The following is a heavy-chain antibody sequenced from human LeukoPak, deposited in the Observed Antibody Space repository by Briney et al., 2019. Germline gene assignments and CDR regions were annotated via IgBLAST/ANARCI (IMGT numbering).Heavy chain of an antibody. CDR3: AREADRSFDI. J-gene: IGHJ3*02. CDR1: GFTFRNYG. V-gene: IGHV3-33*01. Sequence: GGSLRLSCAASGFTFRNYGMHWVRQAPGKGLEWVAIIWYDGSNKYYGDSVKGRFTISRDNSKSTLFLQMNSLRAEDTAVYYCAREADRSFDIWGQGTMVTVSS. CDR2: IWYDGSNK.